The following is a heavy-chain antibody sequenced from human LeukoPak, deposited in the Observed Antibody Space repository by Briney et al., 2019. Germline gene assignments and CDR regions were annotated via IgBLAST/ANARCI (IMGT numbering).Heavy chain of an antibody. CDR3: AREYGTGSYVFDY. Sequence: PGGSLRLSCAASGFTFSSYWMSGVRQAPGKGLERVANIKQEGSEKYYVDSVKGRFTISRDNAKIALYLQMNSLRAEDTAVYYCAREYGTGSYVFDYWGQGTLVTVSS. V-gene: IGHV3-7*01. CDR1: GFTFSSYW. D-gene: IGHD3-10*01. CDR2: IKQEGSEK. J-gene: IGHJ4*02.